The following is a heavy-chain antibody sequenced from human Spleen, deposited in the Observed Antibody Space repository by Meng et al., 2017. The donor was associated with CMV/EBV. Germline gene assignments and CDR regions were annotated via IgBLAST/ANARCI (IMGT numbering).Heavy chain of an antibody. J-gene: IGHJ4*02. CDR3: ARSRATIYYFDS. D-gene: IGHD5-24*01. CDR2: ISPSGLGT. V-gene: IGHV3-23*01. Sequence: GGSLRLSCAVSGFTVSNEFMSWVRQTPEKGLEWVATISPSGLGTYYASSVKGRFTISRDSSKNTLHLQMNSLSVDDTAVYFCARSRATIYYFDSWGQGTLVTVSS. CDR1: GFTVSNEF.